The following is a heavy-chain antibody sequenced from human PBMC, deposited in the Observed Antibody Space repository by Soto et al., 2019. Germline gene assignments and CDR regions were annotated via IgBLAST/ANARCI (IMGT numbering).Heavy chain of an antibody. CDR1: GGTFSSYA. CDR3: ARGVMESGGSRYPRPPYYFDY. J-gene: IGHJ4*02. CDR2: IIPIFGTA. D-gene: IGHD3-10*01. Sequence: SVKVSCKASGGTFSSYAISWVRQAPGQGLEWMGGIIPIFGTANYAQKFQGRVTITADESTSTAYMELSSLRSEDTAVYYCARGVMESGGSRYPRPPYYFDYWGQGTLGTVSS. V-gene: IGHV1-69*13.